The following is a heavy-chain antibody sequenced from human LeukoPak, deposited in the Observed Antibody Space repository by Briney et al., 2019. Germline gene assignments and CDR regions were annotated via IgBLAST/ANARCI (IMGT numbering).Heavy chain of an antibody. Sequence: KSSETLSLTCTVSGGSISSGSYYWSWIRQPAGKGLEWIGRIYTSGSTNYNPSLKSRVTISVDTSKNQFSLKLSSVTAADTAVYYCAREGPYYDFWSGYSPYYYYMDVWGKGTTVTVSS. D-gene: IGHD3-3*01. CDR1: GGSISSGSYY. J-gene: IGHJ6*03. CDR2: IYTSGST. CDR3: AREGPYYDFWSGYSPYYYYMDV. V-gene: IGHV4-61*02.